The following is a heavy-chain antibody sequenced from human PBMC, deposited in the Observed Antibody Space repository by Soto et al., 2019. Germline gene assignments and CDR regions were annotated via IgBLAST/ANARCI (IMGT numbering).Heavy chain of an antibody. D-gene: IGHD4-17*01. CDR1: GFTFSSYS. CDR2: ISSSSSYI. Sequence: GGSLRLSCAASGFTFSSYSMNWVRQAPGKELEWVSSISSSSSYIYYADSVKGRFTISRDNAKNSLYLQMNSLRAEDTAVYYCASDPTRDYGDYPWYFDLWGRGTLVTVSS. CDR3: ASDPTRDYGDYPWYFDL. J-gene: IGHJ2*01. V-gene: IGHV3-21*01.